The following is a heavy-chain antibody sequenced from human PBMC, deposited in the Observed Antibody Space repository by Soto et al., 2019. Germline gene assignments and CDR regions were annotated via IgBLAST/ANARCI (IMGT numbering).Heavy chain of an antibody. D-gene: IGHD5-12*01. Sequence: ASVKVPCKASGYTFTIHDINWVRQATGQGLEWMGWMNPNNGDTGYAQKFQGRATMTEDTSTDTAYMELSSLRSEDTAVYYCATDGLVATVVRRYYYYSGMDVWGQGTTVTVSS. CDR2: MNPNNGDT. J-gene: IGHJ6*02. CDR3: ATDGLVATVVRRYYYYSGMDV. CDR1: GYTFTIHD. V-gene: IGHV1-8*01.